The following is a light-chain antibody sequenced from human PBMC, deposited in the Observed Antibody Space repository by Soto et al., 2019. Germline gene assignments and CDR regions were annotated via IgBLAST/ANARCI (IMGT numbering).Light chain of an antibody. CDR1: XXXXGAGYD. CDR2: GNS. V-gene: IGLV1-40*01. Sequence: QSVLTQPPSVSGAPGQRVTISCTGSXXXXGAGYDVHWYQQLPGTAPKLLIYGNSNRPSGVPDRFSGSKSGTSASLAITGLQAEDEADXYCQSYDSSLSGWVFGGGTKLTVL. CDR3: QSYDSSLSGWV. J-gene: IGLJ3*02.